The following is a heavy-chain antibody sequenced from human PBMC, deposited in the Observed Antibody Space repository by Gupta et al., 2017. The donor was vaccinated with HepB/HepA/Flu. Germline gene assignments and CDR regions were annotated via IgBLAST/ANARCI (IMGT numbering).Heavy chain of an antibody. CDR3: AYGAGPWGS. J-gene: IGHJ5*02. Sequence: QVQLRELGAALMRPSETLYLTCTVSNPSVSRDNSYWTWIRQPPGKGLEWIGYIHNSGSTNYNPSLKSRVTISVDTSKNQFSLKLSSVTAADTALYFCAYGAGPWGSWGQGTLVTVSS. CDR1: NPSVSRDNSY. D-gene: IGHD3-10*01. CDR2: IHNSGST. V-gene: IGHV4-61*01.